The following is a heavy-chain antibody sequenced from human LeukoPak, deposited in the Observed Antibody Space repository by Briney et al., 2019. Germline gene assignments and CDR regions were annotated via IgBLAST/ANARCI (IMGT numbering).Heavy chain of an antibody. J-gene: IGHJ4*02. CDR2: IYHSGST. CDR1: GGSISSSNW. V-gene: IGHV4-4*02. D-gene: IGHD3-3*01. Sequence: SGTLSLTCAVSGGSISSSNWWSWVRQPPGKGLEWIGEIYHSGSTNYNPSLKSRVTISVDKSKNQFSLKLSSVTAADTAVYYCARLTGLEFWGGYYLDYWGQGTLVTVSS. CDR3: ARLTGLEFWGGYYLDY.